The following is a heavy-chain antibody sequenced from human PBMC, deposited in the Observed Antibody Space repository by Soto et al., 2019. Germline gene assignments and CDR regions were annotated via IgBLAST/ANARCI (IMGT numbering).Heavy chain of an antibody. CDR2: ISGSGGST. D-gene: IGHD6-6*01. CDR3: AKIRAARMGFDP. V-gene: IGHV3-23*01. J-gene: IGHJ5*02. CDR1: GFTFGDSY. Sequence: GGSLRLSCAGSGFTFGDSYMSWIRQAPGKGLEWVSAISGSGGSTYYADSVKGRFTISRDNSKNTLYLQMNSLRAEDTAVYYCAKIRAARMGFDPWGQGTLVTVSS.